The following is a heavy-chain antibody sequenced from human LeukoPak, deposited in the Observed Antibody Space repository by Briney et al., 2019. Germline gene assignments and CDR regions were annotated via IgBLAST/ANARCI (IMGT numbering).Heavy chain of an antibody. V-gene: IGHV1-18*01. CDR2: ISAYNGNT. D-gene: IGHD6-19*01. CDR1: GYTFTSYV. Sequence: ASLKVSCKASGYTFTSYVISWVRQAPGQGLEWVGWISAYNGNTNYAQKLQGRVTMTTDTSTSTAYMELRSLRSDDTAVYYCARSRAVAGTSYFDYWGQGTLVTVSS. J-gene: IGHJ4*02. CDR3: ARSRAVAGTSYFDY.